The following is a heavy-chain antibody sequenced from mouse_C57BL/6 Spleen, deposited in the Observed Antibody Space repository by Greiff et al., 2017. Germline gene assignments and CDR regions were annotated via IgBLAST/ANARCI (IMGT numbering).Heavy chain of an antibody. V-gene: IGHV1-55*01. D-gene: IGHD2-4*01. J-gene: IGHJ1*03. CDR1: GYTFTSYW. CDR2: IYPGSGST. CDR3: ARSDDYDGTLYWYFDV. Sequence: QVQLQQPGAELVKPGASVKMSCKASGYTFTSYWITWVKQRPGQGLEWIGDIYPGSGSTNYNEKFKSQATLTVDKSSSTSYMQLSSLTSEDAAVYYCARSDDYDGTLYWYFDVWGTGTTVTVSS.